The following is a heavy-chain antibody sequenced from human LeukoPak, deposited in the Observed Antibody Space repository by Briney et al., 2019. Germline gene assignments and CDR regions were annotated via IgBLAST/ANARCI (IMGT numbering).Heavy chain of an antibody. Sequence: PSETLSLTRTASGGSIGSYYWSWIRQPPGKGLEWIGYIYYTGSTDYNPSLKSRATISVDTSKNQFSLKLSSVTAADTAVYYCARSFSGRGDAFDIWGQETMVTVSS. CDR2: IYYTGST. V-gene: IGHV4-59*01. D-gene: IGHD6-19*01. CDR1: GGSIGSYY. J-gene: IGHJ3*02. CDR3: ARSFSGRGDAFDI.